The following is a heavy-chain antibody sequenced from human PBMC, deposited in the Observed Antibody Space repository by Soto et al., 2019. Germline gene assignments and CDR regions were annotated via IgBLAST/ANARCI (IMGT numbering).Heavy chain of an antibody. CDR1: GGSISSGGYY. CDR2: IYYSGST. CDR3: AGYCGGDCYNPYDAFDT. D-gene: IGHD2-21*01. J-gene: IGHJ3*02. Sequence: SETLSLTCTVSGGSISSGGYYWSWIRQHPGKGLEWIGYIYYSGSTYYNPSLKSRVTISVDTSKNQFSLKLSSVTAADTAVYYCAGYCGGDCYNPYDAFDTWGQGTMVT. V-gene: IGHV4-31*03.